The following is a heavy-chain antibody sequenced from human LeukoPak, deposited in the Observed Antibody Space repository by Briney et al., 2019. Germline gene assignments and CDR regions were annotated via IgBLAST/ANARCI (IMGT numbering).Heavy chain of an antibody. CDR3: ARAYGDYHY. CDR1: GGSVSSGSYY. D-gene: IGHD4-17*01. CDR2: IYYSGST. Sequence: SETLSLTCTVSGGSVSSGSYYWSWIRQPPGKGLEWIGYIYYSGSTNYNPSLKSRVTISVDTSKNQISLKLSSVTAADTAVYYCARAYGDYHYWGQGTLVTVSS. V-gene: IGHV4-61*01. J-gene: IGHJ4*02.